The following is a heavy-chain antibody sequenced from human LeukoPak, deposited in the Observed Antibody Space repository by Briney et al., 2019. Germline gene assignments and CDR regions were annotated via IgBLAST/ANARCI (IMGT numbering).Heavy chain of an antibody. CDR1: GGTFSSYA. D-gene: IGHD3-22*01. Sequence: ASVKVSCKASGGTFSSYAISWVRQAPGQGLEWTGGIIPIFGTANYAQKFQGRVTITTDESTSTAYMELSSLRSEDTAVYYCARDRNYYDSSGYRPYYYYYYMHVWGKGTTVTVSS. CDR3: ARDRNYYDSSGYRPYYYYYYMHV. CDR2: IIPIFGTA. V-gene: IGHV1-69*05. J-gene: IGHJ6*03.